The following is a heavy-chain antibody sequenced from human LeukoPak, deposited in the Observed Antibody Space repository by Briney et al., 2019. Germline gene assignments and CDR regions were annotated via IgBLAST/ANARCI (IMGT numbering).Heavy chain of an antibody. CDR3: ARVRIAVAGTPFDY. CDR1: GGSISSSSW. V-gene: IGHV4-4*02. J-gene: IGHJ4*02. Sequence: SETLSLTCAVSGGSISSSSWWSWVRQPPGKGLEWIGEIYHSGSTNCNPSLKSRVTTSVDKSKNQFSLKLSSVTAADTAVYYCARVRIAVAGTPFDYWGQGTLVTVSS. CDR2: IYHSGST. D-gene: IGHD6-19*01.